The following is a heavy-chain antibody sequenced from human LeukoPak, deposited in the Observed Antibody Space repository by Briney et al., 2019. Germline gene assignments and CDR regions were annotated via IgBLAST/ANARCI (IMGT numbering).Heavy chain of an antibody. CDR3: AKVRAIGYYNDYFDY. Sequence: QPGGSLRLSCAASGFTFSSYWMHWVRQAPGKGLVWVSRINSDGSSTSYADSVKGRFTISRDNSKNTLDLQMNSLRAEDTAVYYCAKVRAIGYYNDYFDYWGQGTLVTVSS. CDR2: INSDGSST. V-gene: IGHV3-74*01. D-gene: IGHD3-9*01. CDR1: GFTFSSYW. J-gene: IGHJ4*02.